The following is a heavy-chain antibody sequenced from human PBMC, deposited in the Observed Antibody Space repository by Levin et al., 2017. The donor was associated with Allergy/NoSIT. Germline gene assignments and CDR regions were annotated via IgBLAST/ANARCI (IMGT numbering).Heavy chain of an antibody. Sequence: ASVKVSCKASGGTFSSYAISWVRQAPGQGLEWMGGIIPIFGTANYAQKFQGRVTITADESTSTAYMELSSLRSEDTAVYYCARGRRYGGYVDLDYYYGMDVWGQGTTVTVSS. D-gene: IGHD5-12*01. CDR1: GGTFSSYA. V-gene: IGHV1-69*13. J-gene: IGHJ6*02. CDR2: IIPIFGTA. CDR3: ARGRRYGGYVDLDYYYGMDV.